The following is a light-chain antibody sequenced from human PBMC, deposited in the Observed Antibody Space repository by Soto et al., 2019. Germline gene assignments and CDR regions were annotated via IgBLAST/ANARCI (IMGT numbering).Light chain of an antibody. CDR3: QQSSNIPYP. Sequence: DIQMTQSPSSLSASVGDRVTITCRASQTISSYLNWYQQNPGKAPKLLIYAASSLQSGVPSRFSGSGSGTDFTLTISSLQPEDFATYYCQQSSNIPYPFGRGRSWRSN. CDR1: QTISSY. V-gene: IGKV1-39*01. J-gene: IGKJ2*01. CDR2: AAS.